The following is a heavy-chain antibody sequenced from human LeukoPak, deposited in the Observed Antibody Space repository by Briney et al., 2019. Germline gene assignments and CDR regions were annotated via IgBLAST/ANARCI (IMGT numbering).Heavy chain of an antibody. V-gene: IGHV4-31*03. D-gene: IGHD5-18*01. CDR3: ARAKYSYGYWYFDY. J-gene: IGHJ4*02. Sequence: PSDTLSLTCTVSGGSISSAGYYWSWLRRHPGKGREWIGYIYYSGSTYYNPSLKSRVTISVDTSKNQFSLKLSSVTAADTAVYYCARAKYSYGYWYFDYWGQGTLVTVSS. CDR2: IYYSGST. CDR1: GGSISSAGYY.